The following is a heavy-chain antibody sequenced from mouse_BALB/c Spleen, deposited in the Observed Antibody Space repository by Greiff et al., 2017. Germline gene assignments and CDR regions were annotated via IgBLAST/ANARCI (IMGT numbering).Heavy chain of an antibody. CDR1: GFAFSSYD. CDR2: ISSGGGST. V-gene: IGHV5-12-1*01. CDR3: ARRGYS. Sequence: EVHLVESGGGLVKPGGSLKLSCAASGFAFSSYDMSWVRQTPEKRLEWVAYISSGGGSTYYPDTVKGRFTISRDNAKNTLYLQMSSLKSEDTAMYYCARRGYSWGQGTSVTVSS. J-gene: IGHJ4*01.